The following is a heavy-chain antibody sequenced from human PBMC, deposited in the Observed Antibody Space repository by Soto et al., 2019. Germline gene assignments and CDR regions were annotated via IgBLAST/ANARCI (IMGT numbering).Heavy chain of an antibody. CDR2: INPNSGGT. V-gene: IGHV1-2*04. D-gene: IGHD2-2*01. CDR1: GYTFTGYY. Sequence: QVQLVQSGAEVKKPGASVKVSCKASGYTFTGYYMHWVRQAPGQGLEWMGWINPNSGGTNYDQKVQGWVTMTRETSISTAYMELSRLRSDDTAVYYCARDEGIPAANAFDIWGQGTMGTGSS. J-gene: IGHJ3*02. CDR3: ARDEGIPAANAFDI.